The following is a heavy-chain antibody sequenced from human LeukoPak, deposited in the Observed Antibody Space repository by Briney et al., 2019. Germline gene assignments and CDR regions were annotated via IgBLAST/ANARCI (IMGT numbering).Heavy chain of an antibody. CDR1: GFTVSRYY. CDR3: AREGNSYGYGMDV. V-gene: IGHV3-66*01. J-gene: IGHJ6*02. CDR2: IYSGGKT. D-gene: IGHD5-18*01. Sequence: GGSLRLSCAASGFTVSRYYMSWVRQAPGKGLEWVSVIYSGGKTYYAASVRGRFTISRDNSRNTLYLQMNSLRAEDTAVYYCAREGNSYGYGMDVWGQGTTVTVYS.